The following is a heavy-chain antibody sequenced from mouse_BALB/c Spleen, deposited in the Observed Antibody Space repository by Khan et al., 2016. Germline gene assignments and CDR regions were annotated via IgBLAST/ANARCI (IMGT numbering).Heavy chain of an antibody. J-gene: IGHJ1*01. CDR2: ISDGGSYT. CDR1: GFIFSDYY. Sequence: EVELVESGGGLVKPGGSLKLSCAASGFIFSDYYMYWVRQTPAKRLEWVATISDGGSYTYYPDSVKGRVTISRDNAKTYLYLHMSSQKAEDTAMYDGARDLNWYFDVWGAGTTVTVSS. CDR3: ARDLNWYFDV. V-gene: IGHV5-4*02.